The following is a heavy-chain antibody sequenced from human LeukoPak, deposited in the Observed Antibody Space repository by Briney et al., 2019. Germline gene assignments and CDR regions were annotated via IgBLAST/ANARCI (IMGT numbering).Heavy chain of an antibody. CDR1: GDSISRYY. J-gene: IGHJ4*02. V-gene: IGHV4-59*01. Sequence: PSETLSLTCTVSGDSISRYYWSWIRQPPGKGLEWIGYIYYSGSTNYNPSLKSRVTISVDTSKNQFSLKLSSVTAADTAVYYCARGSPRGALFDYWGQGTLVTVSS. CDR2: IYYSGST. CDR3: ARGSPRGALFDY.